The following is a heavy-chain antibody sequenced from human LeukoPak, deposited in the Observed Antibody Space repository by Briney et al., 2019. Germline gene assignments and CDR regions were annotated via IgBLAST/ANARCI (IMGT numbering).Heavy chain of an antibody. Sequence: SETLSLTCTVSGGSISSGDYSWSWIRQPPGKGLEWIGYIYYSGSTYYNPSLKSRVTLPVDTSKNQFSLKLSSVTAADTAVYYCARVDSYGPMYYFDYWGQGTLVTVSS. CDR3: ARVDSYGPMYYFDY. CDR1: GGSISSGDYS. V-gene: IGHV4-30-4*01. J-gene: IGHJ4*02. CDR2: IYYSGST. D-gene: IGHD5-18*01.